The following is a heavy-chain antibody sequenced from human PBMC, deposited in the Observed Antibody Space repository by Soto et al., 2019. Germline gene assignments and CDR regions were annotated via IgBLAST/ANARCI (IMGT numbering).Heavy chain of an antibody. V-gene: IGHV3-23*01. J-gene: IGHJ3*02. D-gene: IGHD5-12*01. CDR1: GFTYSSHG. CDR2: LSRGGGST. CDR3: ARDGQYRTDGFDI. Sequence: EAQLLESGGELSQPGGSLRLSCAASGFTYSSHGMSWVRQAPGKGLEWIAGLSRGGGSTYYADSVKGRFTISRDNSKNTLDLIMNSLRVDDTALYYCARDGQYRTDGFDIWGQGTMVTVSS.